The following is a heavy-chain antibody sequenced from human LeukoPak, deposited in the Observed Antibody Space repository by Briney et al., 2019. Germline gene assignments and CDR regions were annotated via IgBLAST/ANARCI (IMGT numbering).Heavy chain of an antibody. J-gene: IGHJ4*02. V-gene: IGHV4-30-4*01. D-gene: IGHD1-26*01. Sequence: PSETLSLTCTVSVGSISSGNYYWSWIRQPPGRGLEWIGYIYSSGNAYYNPSLKSRVTISLDTSKNQFSLRLSSVTAADTAVYYCARRPSGTYRFDYWGQGTLVTVSS. CDR2: IYSSGNA. CDR1: VGSISSGNYY. CDR3: ARRPSGTYRFDY.